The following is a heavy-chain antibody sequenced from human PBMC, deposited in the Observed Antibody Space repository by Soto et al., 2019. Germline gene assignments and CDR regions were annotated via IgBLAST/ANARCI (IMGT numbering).Heavy chain of an antibody. D-gene: IGHD3-10*01. J-gene: IGHJ4*02. CDR1: GYPFTSYA. CDR3: ARGAHWFGELTLHFDY. V-gene: IGHV3-30-3*01. CDR2: ISYDGSNK. Sequence: SCKASGYPFTSYAMHWVPQAPGKGLGWVAGISYDGSNKYYADSVKGRFTISRDNSKNTLYLQMNSLRAEDTAVYYCARGAHWFGELTLHFDYWGQGTLVTVSS.